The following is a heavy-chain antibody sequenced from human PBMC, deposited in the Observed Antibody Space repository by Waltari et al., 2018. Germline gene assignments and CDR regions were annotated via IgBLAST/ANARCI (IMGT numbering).Heavy chain of an antibody. J-gene: IGHJ4*02. CDR3: ARVKRYELQSVMDH. Sequence: EVQLVESGGGLVKPGGSLRLSCATSGFNFSLYNMNWVRQAPGKGLEWVSAVGVSGSSVFYADSLGGRFAISRDNAKNSLYLQMNDLRVEDTAVYYCARVKRYELQSVMDHWGQGALVSVSS. D-gene: IGHD3-9*01. V-gene: IGHV3-21*02. CDR1: GFNFSLYN. CDR2: VGVSGSSV.